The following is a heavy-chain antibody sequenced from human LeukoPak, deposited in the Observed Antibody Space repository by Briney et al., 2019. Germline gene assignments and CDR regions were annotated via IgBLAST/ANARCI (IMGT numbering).Heavy chain of an antibody. CDR2: ISAYNGNT. J-gene: IGHJ6*02. Sequence: ASVKVSCKASGYTFTSFGISWVRGAPGQGLEWWGWISAYNGNTNYAQKLQGRVTMTTDTSTSTAYMELRSLRSDDTAVYYCATLLPPYYYYGMDVWGQGTTVTVSS. D-gene: IGHD3-22*01. CDR1: GYTFTSFG. V-gene: IGHV1-18*01. CDR3: ATLLPPYYYYGMDV.